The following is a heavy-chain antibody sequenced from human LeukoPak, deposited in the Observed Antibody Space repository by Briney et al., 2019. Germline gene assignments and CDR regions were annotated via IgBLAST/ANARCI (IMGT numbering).Heavy chain of an antibody. D-gene: IGHD3-10*01. CDR2: IYYSGST. V-gene: IGHV4-61*08. Sequence: PSETLSLTCAVSGGSISSGGYSWSWIRQPPGKGLEWIGYIYYSGSTNYNPSLKSRVTISVDTSKNQFSLKLSSVTAADTAVYYCARHSPDQPYGSGSELDYWGQGTLVTVSS. J-gene: IGHJ4*02. CDR3: ARHSPDQPYGSGSELDY. CDR1: GGSISSGGYS.